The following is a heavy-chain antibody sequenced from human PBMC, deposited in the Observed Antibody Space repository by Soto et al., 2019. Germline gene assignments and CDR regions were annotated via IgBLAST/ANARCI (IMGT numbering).Heavy chain of an antibody. Sequence: QVQLVESGGGVVQPGRSLRLSCAASGFTFSSYGMHWVRQAPGKGLEWVVVISYDGSDKYYADSVRGRFTISRDNSKNTLYLQMNSLRAEDTAVYYCAKDRTHCSGGSCYTLDIWGQGTMVTVSS. V-gene: IGHV3-30*18. CDR3: AKDRTHCSGGSCYTLDI. CDR2: ISYDGSDK. J-gene: IGHJ3*02. CDR1: GFTFSSYG. D-gene: IGHD2-15*01.